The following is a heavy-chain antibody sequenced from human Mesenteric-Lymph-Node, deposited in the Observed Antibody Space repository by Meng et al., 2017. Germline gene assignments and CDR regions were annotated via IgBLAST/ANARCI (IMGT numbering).Heavy chain of an antibody. V-gene: IGHV1-2*06. Sequence: ASVKVSCKASGYTFTGYYMHWVRQAPGQGLEGMGRINPNSGGTNDAQKFQGRVTMTRDTSISTAYMELSRRRADDTAVYYGARGQIAAAGNYYWGQGTLVTVSS. D-gene: IGHD6-13*01. CDR1: GYTFTGYY. CDR3: ARGQIAAAGNYY. J-gene: IGHJ4*02. CDR2: INPNSGGT.